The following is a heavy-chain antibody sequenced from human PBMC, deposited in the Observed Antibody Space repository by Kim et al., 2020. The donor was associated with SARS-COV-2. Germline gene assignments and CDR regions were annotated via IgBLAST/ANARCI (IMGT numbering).Heavy chain of an antibody. D-gene: IGHD3-3*01. Sequence: YADSGKGPFPIPRDNAKNSLYLQMNSRGDEETAVYYCAGVSGFWSGFFDYWGQGTLVTVSS. V-gene: IGHV3-48*02. CDR3: AGVSGFWSGFFDY. J-gene: IGHJ4*02.